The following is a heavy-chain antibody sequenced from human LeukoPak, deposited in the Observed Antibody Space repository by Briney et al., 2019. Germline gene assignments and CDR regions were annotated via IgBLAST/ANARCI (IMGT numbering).Heavy chain of an antibody. CDR1: GFTFSSYA. D-gene: IGHD3-10*01. V-gene: IGHV3-21*01. CDR3: ARQGSGSGSYYDY. Sequence: GGSLRLSCAASGFTFSSYAMSWVRQAPGKGLEWVSSISSSSSYIYYADSVKGRFTISRDNAKNSLYLQMNSLRAEDTAVYYCARQGSGSGSYYDYWGQGTLVTVSS. CDR2: ISSSSSYI. J-gene: IGHJ4*02.